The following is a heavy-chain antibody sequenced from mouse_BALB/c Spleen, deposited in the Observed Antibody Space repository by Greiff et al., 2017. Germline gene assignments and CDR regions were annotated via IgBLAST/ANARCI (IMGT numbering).Heavy chain of an antibody. J-gene: IGHJ4*01. CDR1: GYSITSDYA. CDR2: ISYSGST. CDR3: ARELLYYYGSTYAMDY. Sequence: EVQLQQSGPGLVKPSQSLSLTCTVTGYSITSDYAWNWIRQFPGNKLEWMGYISYSGSTSYNPSLKSRISITRDTSKNQFFLQLNSVTTEDTATYYCARELLYYYGSTYAMDYWGQGTSVTVSS. D-gene: IGHD1-1*01. V-gene: IGHV3-2*02.